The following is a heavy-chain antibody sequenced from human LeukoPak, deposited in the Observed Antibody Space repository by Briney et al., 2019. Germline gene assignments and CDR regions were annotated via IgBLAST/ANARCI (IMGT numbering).Heavy chain of an antibody. CDR1: GFTFSSYG. Sequence: GGSLRLSCAASGFTFSSYGMHWVRQAPGKGLEWVAVILNDGSQEKYADSVKGRFTISRDNSKNTLFLQMNSLRAEDTAVYYCARLSSGWYFDYWGQGTLVTVSS. CDR3: ARLSSGWYFDY. D-gene: IGHD6-19*01. J-gene: IGHJ4*02. V-gene: IGHV3-33*01. CDR2: ILNDGSQE.